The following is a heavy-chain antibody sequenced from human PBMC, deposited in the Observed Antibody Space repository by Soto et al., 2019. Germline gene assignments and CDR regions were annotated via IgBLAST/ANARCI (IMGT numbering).Heavy chain of an antibody. J-gene: IGHJ6*02. CDR3: ARGAYYDFWSGLDFASPGGDYYYYGMDV. D-gene: IGHD3-3*01. CDR2: INHSGST. V-gene: IGHV4-34*01. Sequence: PSETLSLTCAVYGGSFSGYYWSWIRQPPGKGLEWIGEINHSGSTNYNPSLKSRVTISVDTSKNQFSLKLSSVTAADTAVYYCARGAYYDFWSGLDFASPGGDYYYYGMDVWGQGTTVTVSS. CDR1: GGSFSGYY.